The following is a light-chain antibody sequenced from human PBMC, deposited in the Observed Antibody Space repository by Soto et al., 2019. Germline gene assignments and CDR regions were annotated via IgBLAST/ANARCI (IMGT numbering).Light chain of an antibody. CDR2: DVS. Sequence: QSVLTQPRSVSASPGQSVTISCSGTSSDVGGYNYVSWYQQHPGKAPKLMIYDVSKRPSGVPDRFSGSKSGSTASLTISGLQTEDEADYYCCSYAGSHTWVFGGGTQLTVL. CDR1: SSDVGGYNY. CDR3: CSYAGSHTWV. J-gene: IGLJ7*01. V-gene: IGLV2-11*01.